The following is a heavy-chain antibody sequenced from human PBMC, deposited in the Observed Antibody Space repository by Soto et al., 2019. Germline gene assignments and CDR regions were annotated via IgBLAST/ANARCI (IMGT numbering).Heavy chain of an antibody. V-gene: IGHV3-11*01. CDR1: GFSFSDDY. J-gene: IGHJ6*03. Sequence: QVQLVESGGGLVKPGGSLRLSCAASGFSFSDDYMSWIRQAPGKGLEWVSYISSNGNTKYYADSVKGRFIISRDNDNNSLYLQMNSLRPEDTDVYSCAKDPRTWDFWSGSYDTYIYFYYLDVWGKWTTVTVSS. CDR3: AKDPRTWDFWSGSYDTYIYFYYLDV. D-gene: IGHD3-3*01. CDR2: ISSNGNTK.